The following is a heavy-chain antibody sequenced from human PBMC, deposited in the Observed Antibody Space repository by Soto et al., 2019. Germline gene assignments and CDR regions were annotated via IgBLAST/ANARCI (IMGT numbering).Heavy chain of an antibody. V-gene: IGHV4-59*01. D-gene: IGHD1-1*01. Sequence: QVQLQESGPGLVKPSETLSLTCTVSGGSIHGYYWTWSRQAPGKELEWIGYMYYTGDTNYNPSLKSRVSISIDKSKNLFSLNLTSVTAADTAIYYCARLVTGEAAGTFWFDPWGQGTLVTVSS. CDR1: GGSIHGYY. CDR3: ARLVTGEAAGTFWFDP. J-gene: IGHJ5*02. CDR2: MYYTGDT.